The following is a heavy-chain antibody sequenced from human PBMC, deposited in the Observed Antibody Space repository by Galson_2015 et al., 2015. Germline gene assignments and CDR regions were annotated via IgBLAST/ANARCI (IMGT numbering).Heavy chain of an antibody. CDR1: GFTFSSSG. D-gene: IGHD6-13*01. Sequence: SLRLSCAASGFTFSSSGMHWVRQAPGKGLEWEAVISYDGSNKYYADSVKGRFTISRDNSKNTLYLQMNSLRAEDTAVYDCAKGSSWLGGFDYWGQGTLVTVSS. V-gene: IGHV3-30*18. CDR2: ISYDGSNK. CDR3: AKGSSWLGGFDY. J-gene: IGHJ4*02.